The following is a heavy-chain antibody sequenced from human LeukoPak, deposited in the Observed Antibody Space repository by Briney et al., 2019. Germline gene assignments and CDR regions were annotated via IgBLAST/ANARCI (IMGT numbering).Heavy chain of an antibody. CDR3: ASGGYCSGGSCYLDAFDI. J-gene: IGHJ3*02. Sequence: SETLSLTCTVSGGSISSYYWSWIRQPPGKGLEWIGYIYYSGSTNYNPSLKSRVTISVDTSKNQFSRKLSSVTAADTAVYYCASGGYCSGGSCYLDAFDIWGQGTMVTVSS. CDR2: IYYSGST. V-gene: IGHV4-59*01. CDR1: GGSISSYY. D-gene: IGHD2-15*01.